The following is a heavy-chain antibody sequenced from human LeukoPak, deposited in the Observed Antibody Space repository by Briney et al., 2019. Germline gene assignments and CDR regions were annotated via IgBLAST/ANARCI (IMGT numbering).Heavy chain of an antibody. CDR3: ARESGSYSAFDY. CDR2: IYSGGTT. J-gene: IGHJ4*02. Sequence: GGSLRLSCAASGFTVSSNYMSWVRQAPGKGLEWVSVIYSGGTTYYVDSVKGRFTISRGNSKNTLYLQINSLRAEDAAVYCCARESGSYSAFDYWGQGTLVTVSS. D-gene: IGHD1-26*01. V-gene: IGHV3-66*02. CDR1: GFTVSSNY.